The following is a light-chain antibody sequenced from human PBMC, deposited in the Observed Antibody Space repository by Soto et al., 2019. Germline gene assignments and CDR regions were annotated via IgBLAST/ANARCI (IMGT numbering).Light chain of an antibody. CDR2: DVS. J-gene: IGLJ2*01. V-gene: IGLV2-14*01. CDR1: NSDVGGYNY. CDR3: SLYTSSSTVV. Sequence: QSALTQPASVSGSPGQSITISCTGTNSDVGGYNYVSWYQQHPGKAPKLMIYDVSNRPSGVSNRFSGSKSGNTASLTISGLQAEAEADYYCSLYTSSSTVVVGGGTKVTVL.